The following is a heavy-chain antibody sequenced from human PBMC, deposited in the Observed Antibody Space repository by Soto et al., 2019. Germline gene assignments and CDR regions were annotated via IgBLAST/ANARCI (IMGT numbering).Heavy chain of an antibody. J-gene: IGHJ3*02. D-gene: IGHD2-8*01. Sequence: HPGGSLRLSCAASGFTFSEYAMTWVRQAPGKGLEWVSVIGGAGSNIYYADSVEGRFTVSRDDSKNTLYLRMDSLRVEDTAVYYCAKVFVSRNGVYDPFDIRGPGTMVTVSS. V-gene: IGHV3-23*01. CDR1: GFTFSEYA. CDR3: AKVFVSRNGVYDPFDI. CDR2: IGGAGSNI.